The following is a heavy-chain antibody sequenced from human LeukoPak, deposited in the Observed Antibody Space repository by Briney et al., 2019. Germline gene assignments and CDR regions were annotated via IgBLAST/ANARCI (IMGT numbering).Heavy chain of an antibody. V-gene: IGHV4-34*01. CDR3: ARGHNSARRDFDY. CDR2: INHSGST. CDR1: GGSFSGYY. J-gene: IGHJ4*02. Sequence: KPSETLSLTCAVYGGSFSGYYWSWIRQPPGKGLEWIGEINHSGSTNYNPTLKSRVTISVDTSKNQFSLKLSSVTAADTAVYYCARGHNSARRDFDYWGQGTLVTVSS. D-gene: IGHD4-23*01.